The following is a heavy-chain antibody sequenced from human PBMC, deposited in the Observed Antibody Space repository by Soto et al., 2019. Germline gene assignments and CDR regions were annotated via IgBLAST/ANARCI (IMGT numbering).Heavy chain of an antibody. J-gene: IGHJ3*02. V-gene: IGHV4-30-2*01. Sequence: QLQLQESGSGLVKPSQTLSLTCAVSGGSISSGGYSWSWIRQPPGKGLEWIGYIYHSGSTYYNPSLKSRVTISVDRSKNQFSLKLSSVTAADTAVYYCARFHHYDSSGYYYRAFDIWGQGTMVTVSS. CDR3: ARFHHYDSSGYYYRAFDI. CDR1: GGSISSGGYS. CDR2: IYHSGST. D-gene: IGHD3-22*01.